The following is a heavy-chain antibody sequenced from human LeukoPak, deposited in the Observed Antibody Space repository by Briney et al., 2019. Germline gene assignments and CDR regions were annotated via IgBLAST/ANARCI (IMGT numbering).Heavy chain of an antibody. J-gene: IGHJ4*02. CDR1: GFTFTNFP. CDR3: VRGYSNIDY. D-gene: IGHD3-22*01. Sequence: AGGSLRLSCVASGFTFTNFPMSWVRQAPGKGLEWVSDINISGGTTAHVDSVKGRFTISRDNSKNTLYLEMNSLRAEDTAIYYCVRGYSNIDYWGQGTLVTVSS. CDR2: INISGGTT. V-gene: IGHV3-23*01.